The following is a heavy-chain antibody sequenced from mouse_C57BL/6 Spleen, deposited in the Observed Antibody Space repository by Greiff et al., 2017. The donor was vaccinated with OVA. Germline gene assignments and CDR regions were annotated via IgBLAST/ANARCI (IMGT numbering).Heavy chain of an antibody. V-gene: IGHV6-3*01. D-gene: IGHD6-1*01. CDR1: GFTFSNYW. CDR3: TDSAWFAY. CDR2: IRLKSDNYAT. Sequence: EVKLMESGGGLVQPGGSMKLSCVASGFTFSNYWMNWVRQSPEKGLEWVAQIRLKSDNYATHYAESVKGRFTISRDDFKSSVYLQMNNLRADDTGIYYCTDSAWFAYWGQGTLVTVSA. J-gene: IGHJ3*01.